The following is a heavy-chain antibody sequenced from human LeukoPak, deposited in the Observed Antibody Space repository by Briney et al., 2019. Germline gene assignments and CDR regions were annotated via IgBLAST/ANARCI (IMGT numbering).Heavy chain of an antibody. CDR1: GFTFSSYN. V-gene: IGHV3-21*01. J-gene: IGHJ4*02. D-gene: IGHD1-26*01. CDR2: ISGSSSYI. Sequence: PGGSLRLSCAGSGFTFSSYNMNWVRQAPGKGLEWVSSISGSSSYIYYADSVKGRFTISRGNAKNSLYLQMNSLRAEDTAVYYCASEHSGNYYRPFDYWGQGTLVTVSS. CDR3: ASEHSGNYYRPFDY.